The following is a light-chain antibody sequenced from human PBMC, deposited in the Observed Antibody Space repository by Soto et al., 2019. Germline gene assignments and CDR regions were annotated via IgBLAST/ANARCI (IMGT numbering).Light chain of an antibody. CDR3: EQYNRYSLT. V-gene: IGKV1-5*01. CDR2: DAS. CDR1: QSISSW. Sequence: DIQMTQSPSTLSASVGDRVTITCRASQSISSWLAWYQQKPGKAPKLLIYDASSLDSGVPSRFSGSGSDTQFTLTINNLQPDDLATYHCEQYNRYSLTFGGGTKVEIK. J-gene: IGKJ4*01.